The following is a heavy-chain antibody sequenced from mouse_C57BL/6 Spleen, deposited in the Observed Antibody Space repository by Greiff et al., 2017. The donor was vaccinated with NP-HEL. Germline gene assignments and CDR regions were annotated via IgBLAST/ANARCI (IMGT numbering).Heavy chain of an antibody. CDR1: GYAFSSSW. CDR3: ARRDFYYSNYDAMDY. CDR2: IYPGDGDT. J-gene: IGHJ4*01. D-gene: IGHD2-5*01. V-gene: IGHV1-82*01. Sequence: VQLQQSGPELVKPGASVKISCKASGYAFSSSWMNWVKQRPGKGLEWIGRIYPGDGDTNYNGKFKGKATLTADKSSSTAYMQLSSLTSEDSAVYFCARRDFYYSNYDAMDYWGQGTSVTVSS.